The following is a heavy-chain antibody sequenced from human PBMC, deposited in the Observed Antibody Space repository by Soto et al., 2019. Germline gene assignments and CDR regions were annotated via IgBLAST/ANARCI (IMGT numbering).Heavy chain of an antibody. J-gene: IGHJ6*02. V-gene: IGHV4-4*02. CDR3: AKDLQTVDTAMVMISPGYYGMDV. Sequence: TLSLTCTVSGDSMSSSNWWNWVRQPPGKGLEWIGEAHHSGRTNYNPSLKSRVTISVDRSQNRFSLKLSSVTAADTAVYYCAKDLQTVDTAMVMISPGYYGMDVWGQGTTVTVSS. CDR1: GDSMSSSNW. D-gene: IGHD5-18*01. CDR2: AHHSGRT.